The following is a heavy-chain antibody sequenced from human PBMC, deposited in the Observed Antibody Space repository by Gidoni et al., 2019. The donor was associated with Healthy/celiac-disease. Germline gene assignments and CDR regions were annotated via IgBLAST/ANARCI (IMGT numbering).Heavy chain of an antibody. Sequence: QVQLQQWGAGRLKPSETLSLTCAVYGGSFSGYYWSWIRQPPGKGLEWIGAINHSGSTNYNPSLKSRVTISVYTSKNQFALKLSSVTAADTAVYYCARGARQEVRGVIIASYYYYDGMDVWGQGTTVTVSS. CDR2: INHSGST. V-gene: IGHV4-34*01. CDR1: GGSFSGYY. CDR3: ARGARQEVRGVIIASYYYYDGMDV. J-gene: IGHJ6*02. D-gene: IGHD3-10*01.